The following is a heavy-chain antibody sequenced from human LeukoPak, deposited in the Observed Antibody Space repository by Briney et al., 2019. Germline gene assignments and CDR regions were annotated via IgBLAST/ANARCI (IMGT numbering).Heavy chain of an antibody. CDR1: GGSITGHY. J-gene: IGHJ4*02. CDR3: ARHYTSGWDLDY. V-gene: IGHV4-59*08. D-gene: IGHD6-19*01. CDR2: IFHSGST. Sequence: SETLSLTCTICGGSITGHYWSWIRQPPGKGLEWIGYIFHSGSTSYNPSLKSRVTVSIDTSKNQISLKLTSVTAADTAVYYCARHYTSGWDLDYWGQGTPVTVSS.